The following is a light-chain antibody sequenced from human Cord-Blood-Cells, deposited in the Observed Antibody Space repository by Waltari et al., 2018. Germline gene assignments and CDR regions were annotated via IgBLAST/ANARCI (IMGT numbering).Light chain of an antibody. Sequence: EIVLTQSPATLSLSPGERATLSCRASQSVSSYLAWYQQKPGQAPRLLIYDASNRATGIPARCSGSGSGTDFTLTISSLEPEDFAVDYCQQRSNWPRYSFGQGTKLEIK. J-gene: IGKJ2*03. CDR3: QQRSNWPRYS. CDR2: DAS. CDR1: QSVSSY. V-gene: IGKV3-11*01.